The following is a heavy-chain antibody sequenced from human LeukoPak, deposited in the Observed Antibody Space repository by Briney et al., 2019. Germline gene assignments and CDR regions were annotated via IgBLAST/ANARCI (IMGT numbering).Heavy chain of an antibody. CDR3: GRDVEVGGIWHTSDI. D-gene: IGHD3-10*01. CDR2: SREKCHSYTT. CDR1: GFTSGDHY. Sequence: GRSLSLACAASGFTSGDHYMQWARQAPGKWLEWVGRSREKCHSYTTEYAASVKGRFNISRDDSKKSMYLQMNSLKIEDTAVYRCGRDVEVGGIWHTSDIWGQGTMVTVSS. J-gene: IGHJ3*02. V-gene: IGHV3-72*01.